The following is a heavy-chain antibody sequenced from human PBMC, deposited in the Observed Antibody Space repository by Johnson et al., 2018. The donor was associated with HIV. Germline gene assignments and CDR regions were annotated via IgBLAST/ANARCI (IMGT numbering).Heavy chain of an antibody. CDR2: INWNGGST. V-gene: IGHV3-20*04. D-gene: IGHD6-6*01. CDR1: GFTFDDYG. Sequence: VKLVESGGGVVRPGGSLRLSCAASGFTFDDYGMSWVRQAPGKGLEWVSGINWNGGSTGYADSVKGRFTISRDNAKNSLYLQMNSLRAEDTALYYCARARGEGAARTDAFDIWGQGTMVTVSS. CDR3: ARARGEGAARTDAFDI. J-gene: IGHJ3*02.